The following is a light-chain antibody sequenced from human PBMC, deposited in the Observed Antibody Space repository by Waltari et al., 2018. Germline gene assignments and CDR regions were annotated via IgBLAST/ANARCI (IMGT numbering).Light chain of an antibody. J-gene: IGKJ1*01. V-gene: IGKV3-20*01. CDR2: DAS. CDR1: QSVGRS. Sequence: EIVLTQSPGTLSLSPGERATLACRASQSVGRSLAWYQQKPGQAPRLLIYDASRRATGLPDRFSGSGSGTDFSLTISRLEPEDFAVYYCQHYVRLPATFGQGTKVEI. CDR3: QHYVRLPAT.